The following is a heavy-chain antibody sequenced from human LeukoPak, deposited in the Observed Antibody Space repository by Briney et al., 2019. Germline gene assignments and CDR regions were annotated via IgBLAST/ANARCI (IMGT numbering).Heavy chain of an antibody. D-gene: IGHD2-2*01. Sequence: PSETLSLTCTVSGGSISSYYWSWIRQPPGKGLEWIGYIYYSGSTNYNPSLKSRVTISVDTSKNQFSLKLSSVTAADTAVYYCARRDRYCSSTSCYGHRFDPWGQGTLVTVSS. V-gene: IGHV4-59*01. J-gene: IGHJ5*02. CDR3: ARRDRYCSSTSCYGHRFDP. CDR2: IYYSGST. CDR1: GGSISSYY.